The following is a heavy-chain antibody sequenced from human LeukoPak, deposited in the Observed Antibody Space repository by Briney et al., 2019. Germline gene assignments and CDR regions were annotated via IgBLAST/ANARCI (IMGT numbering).Heavy chain of an antibody. V-gene: IGHV1-18*01. J-gene: IGHJ4*01. D-gene: IGHD3-3*01. CDR1: GYTFTSYG. CDR3: AREPHEYYYFCRGYYSRPTAFDY. Sequence: GASVKLSCKASGYTFTSYGISWVRQAPGHGLEWMGWISAYNGNTNYAQKLQGRVTMTTDTSTSTAYMKLRSLRSDDTAVYYCAREPHEYYYFCRGYYSRPTAFDYWGQRTLVTVSS. CDR2: ISAYNGNT.